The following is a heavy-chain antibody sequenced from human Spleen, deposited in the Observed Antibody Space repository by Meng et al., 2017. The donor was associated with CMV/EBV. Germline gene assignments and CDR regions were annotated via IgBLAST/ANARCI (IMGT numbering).Heavy chain of an antibody. V-gene: IGHV4-31*02. CDR1: NSRCGYY. CDR3: ARDNYYGSGKRTGHWFDP. J-gene: IGHJ5*02. D-gene: IGHD3-10*01. CDR2: IYYSGST. Sequence: NSRCGYYWSWIRQHPGKGLEGIGYIYYSGSTYYNPSLKSRVTISVDTSKNQFSLKLSSVTAADTAVYYCARDNYYGSGKRTGHWFDPWGQGTLVTVSS.